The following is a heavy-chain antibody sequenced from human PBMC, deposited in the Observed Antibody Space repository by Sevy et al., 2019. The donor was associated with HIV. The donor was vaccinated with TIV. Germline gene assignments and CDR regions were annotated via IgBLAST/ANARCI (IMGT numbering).Heavy chain of an antibody. CDR2: IRSKANSYAT. V-gene: IGHV3-73*01. Sequence: GGSLRLSCAASGFTFIGSAMHWVRQASGKGLEWVGRIRSKANSYATAYAASVKGRFTISRDDSKNTAYLQMNSLKTEKTAVYYCTRLPDCSSTSCYRIGNWFDPWGQGTLVTVSS. J-gene: IGHJ5*02. CDR3: TRLPDCSSTSCYRIGNWFDP. D-gene: IGHD2-2*02. CDR1: GFTFIGSA.